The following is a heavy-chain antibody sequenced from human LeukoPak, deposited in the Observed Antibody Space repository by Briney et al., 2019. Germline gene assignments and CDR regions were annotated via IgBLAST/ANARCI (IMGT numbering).Heavy chain of an antibody. Sequence: GGSLRLSCAASGFTFSNYAIHWVRQAPSKGLEWVAIVSYDGTRKYHAEAVKGRFTISRDNSKNTVFLEMTSLRTEDTAVYYCARDMNVREAGATISGYWGQGTLVTVSS. CDR1: GFTFSNYA. J-gene: IGHJ4*02. CDR3: ARDMNVREAGATISGY. CDR2: VSYDGTRK. D-gene: IGHD1-26*01. V-gene: IGHV3-30*04.